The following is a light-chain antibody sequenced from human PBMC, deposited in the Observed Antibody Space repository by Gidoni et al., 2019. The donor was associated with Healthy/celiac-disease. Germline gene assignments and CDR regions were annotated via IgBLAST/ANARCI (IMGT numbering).Light chain of an antibody. CDR1: SSIIGAGYD. J-gene: IGLJ1*01. CDR2: GNS. Sequence: QSVLTQPPSVSGAPGQRVTITCTGSSSIIGAGYDVHWYQQLPGTAPKLLIYGNSNRPAVVPDRFSGSKSGTSASLAITGLQAEDEADYYCQSYDSSLSGSYVFGTGTKVTVL. CDR3: QSYDSSLSGSYV. V-gene: IGLV1-40*01.